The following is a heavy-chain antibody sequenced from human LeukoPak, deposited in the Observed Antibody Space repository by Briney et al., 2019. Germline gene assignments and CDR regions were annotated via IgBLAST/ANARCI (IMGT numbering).Heavy chain of an antibody. Sequence: PSETLSLTCTVSGGSISSSSYYWGWIRQPPGKGLEWIGSIYYSGGTYYNPSLKSRVTISVDTSKNQFSLKLSSVTAADTAVYYCASGIYGGFDYWGQGTLVTVSS. CDR1: GGSISSSSYY. J-gene: IGHJ4*02. CDR2: IYYSGGT. D-gene: IGHD4-23*01. V-gene: IGHV4-39*07. CDR3: ASGIYGGFDY.